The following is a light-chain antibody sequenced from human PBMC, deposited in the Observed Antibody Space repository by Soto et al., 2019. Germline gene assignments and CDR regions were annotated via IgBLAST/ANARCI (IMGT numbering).Light chain of an antibody. J-gene: IGKJ2*02. CDR3: MQDLQTPRT. CDR2: LGS. V-gene: IGKV2-28*01. CDR1: QSLLHSNGYNY. Sequence: IVMTQSPLSLPVTPGEPASISCRSSQSLLHSNGYNYLDWYLQKPGQSPQLLIYLGSNRASGVPDRSSGSGSGTDFTLNISRVEAEDVGVYYCMQDLQTPRTVGQGTKLEIK.